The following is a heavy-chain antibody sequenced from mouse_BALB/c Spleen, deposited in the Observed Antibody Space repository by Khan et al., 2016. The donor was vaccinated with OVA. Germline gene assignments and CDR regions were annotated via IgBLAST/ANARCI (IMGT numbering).Heavy chain of an antibody. CDR2: INPTTGYA. CDR1: GYTFTTYW. V-gene: IGHV1-7*01. D-gene: IGHD2-1*01. CDR3: TRRGVYGIFAY. J-gene: IGHJ3*01. Sequence: QVQLQQSGAELAQPGTSVKMSCQTSGYTFTTYWIHWVKQRPGQGLEWIGYINPTTGYAEYNQRFKDKATLTTDKSSSTAYIQMSRRKSEESAGYYCTRRGVYGIFAYWGQGTLVTVSA.